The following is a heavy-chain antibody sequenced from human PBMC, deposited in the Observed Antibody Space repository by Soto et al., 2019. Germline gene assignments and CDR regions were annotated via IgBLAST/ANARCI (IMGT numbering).Heavy chain of an antibody. J-gene: IGHJ5*02. CDR2: TYFRSKWYN. CDR1: GDSVASNTAS. Sequence: PSHTLSLTFAISGDSVASNTASWNLIRQSPSRGLEWLGRTYFRSKWYNDYAVSVKSRIIINPDTSNNQFSLQLNSVTPEDTAVYFCAKGDNLGPKTGYAFDPWGQGIMVTVSS. D-gene: IGHD5-12*01. V-gene: IGHV6-1*01. CDR3: AKGDNLGPKTGYAFDP.